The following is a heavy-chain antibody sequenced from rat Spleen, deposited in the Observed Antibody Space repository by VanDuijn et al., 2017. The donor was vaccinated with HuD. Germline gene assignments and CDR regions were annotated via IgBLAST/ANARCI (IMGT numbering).Heavy chain of an antibody. CDR3: ATYNSGYDWFAY. J-gene: IGHJ3*01. D-gene: IGHD4-3*01. CDR2: ISMGGSNT. Sequence: EVQLVEYGGGLVQPGRSLKLSCVASGFTFNDYWMTWIRQAPGKGLEWVAYISMGGSNTFYRDSVKDRFTISSDNAKSTLYLQMDSLRSEDTATYYCATYNSGYDWFAYWGQGTLVTVSS. CDR1: GFTFNDYW. V-gene: IGHV5-31*01.